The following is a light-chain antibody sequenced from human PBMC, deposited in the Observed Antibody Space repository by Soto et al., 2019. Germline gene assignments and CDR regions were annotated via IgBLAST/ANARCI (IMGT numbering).Light chain of an antibody. Sequence: EIVLTQSPATLSLSPGERATLSCRASQSVSGCLAWYQQKPGQAPRLLIYDASNRATGIPARFSGSGSGTDFTLNICSLEPEDFAVYYCQQRCNWPPVTFGGGTKVEIK. CDR1: QSVSGC. V-gene: IGKV3-11*01. CDR3: QQRCNWPPVT. CDR2: DAS. J-gene: IGKJ4*01.